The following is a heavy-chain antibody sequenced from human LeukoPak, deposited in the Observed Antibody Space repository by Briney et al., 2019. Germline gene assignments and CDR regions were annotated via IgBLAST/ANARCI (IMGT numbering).Heavy chain of an antibody. Sequence: PGGSLRLSCVASGFPFTNYAMSWVRQAPGKGLEFVSVISGDGGTTYYADFVKGRFTISRDNSKNTLYLQMNSLRAEDTAVYYCARDQVRWLTYFDYWGQGTLVTVSS. J-gene: IGHJ4*02. CDR2: ISGDGGTT. CDR1: GFPFTNYA. CDR3: ARDQVRWLTYFDY. V-gene: IGHV3-23*01. D-gene: IGHD6-19*01.